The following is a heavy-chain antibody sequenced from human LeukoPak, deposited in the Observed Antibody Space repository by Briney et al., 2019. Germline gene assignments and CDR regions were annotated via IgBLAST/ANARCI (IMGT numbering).Heavy chain of an antibody. CDR3: IGYYYDSSGYYSNY. CDR1: GGSISSSSYY. D-gene: IGHD3-22*01. CDR2: IYYSGST. Sequence: SETLSLTCTVSGGSISSSSYYWGWIRQPPGKGLEWIGSIYYSGSTYYNPSLKSRVTISLDTSKNQFSLKLSSVTAADTAVYYCIGYYYDSSGYYSNYWGQGTLVTVSS. J-gene: IGHJ4*02. V-gene: IGHV4-39*07.